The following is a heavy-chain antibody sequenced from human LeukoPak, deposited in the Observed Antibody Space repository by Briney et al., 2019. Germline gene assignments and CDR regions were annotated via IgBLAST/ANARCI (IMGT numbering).Heavy chain of an antibody. D-gene: IGHD3-10*01. CDR1: GDSVSSNSAA. V-gene: IGHV6-1*01. CDR3: ARAYGGFLDAFDI. Sequence: SQTLSLTCAISGDSVSSNSAAWNWIRQSPSRGLEWLGRTYYRSKWYNDYAVSVKSRITINPDTSKNQFSLKLSSVTAADTAVYYCARAYGGFLDAFDIWGQGTMVTVSS. CDR2: TYYRSKWYN. J-gene: IGHJ3*02.